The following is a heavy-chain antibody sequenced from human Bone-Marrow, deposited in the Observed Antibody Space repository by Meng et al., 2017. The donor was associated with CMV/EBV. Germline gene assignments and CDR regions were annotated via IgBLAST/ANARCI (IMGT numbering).Heavy chain of an antibody. CDR1: GGSFSGYY. CDR3: ARTPITIFGVVIVYFDY. J-gene: IGHJ4*02. CDR2: INHSGST. D-gene: IGHD3-3*01. V-gene: IGHV4-34*01. Sequence: LRLSCAAYGGSFSGYYWSWIRQPPGKGLEWIGEINHSGSTNYNPSLKSRVTISVDTSKNQFSLKVSSVTAADTAVYYCARTPITIFGVVIVYFDYWGQGTLVTVSS.